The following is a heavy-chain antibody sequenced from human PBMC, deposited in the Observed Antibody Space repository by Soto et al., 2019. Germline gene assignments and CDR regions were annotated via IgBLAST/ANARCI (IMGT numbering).Heavy chain of an antibody. D-gene: IGHD4-4*01. V-gene: IGHV4-59*01. CDR3: ASRDYNDAFDI. CDR1: GVSISTYY. CDR2: VFYSGNT. J-gene: IGHJ3*02. Sequence: QVQLQESGPGLVKPSETLSLTCTVSGVSISTYYWTWIRQPPGKGLEWIGQVFYSGNTNYNPSLKSRVTISVDASRNQFSLRLRSVTAADTAMYYCASRDYNDAFDIWGQGTLVTVSS.